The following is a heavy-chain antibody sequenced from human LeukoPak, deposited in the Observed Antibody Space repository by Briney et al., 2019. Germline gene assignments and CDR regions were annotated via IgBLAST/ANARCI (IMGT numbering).Heavy chain of an antibody. D-gene: IGHD3-3*01. J-gene: IGHJ6*03. CDR1: GYTFTSYG. CDR3: ARSAGYDFWSGTYYYYMDV. Sequence: GASVKVSCKASGYTFTSYGISWVRQAPGQGLEWMGWISAYNGNTNYAQKLQGRVTITRNTSISTAYMELSSLRSEDTAVYYCARSAGYDFWSGTYYYYMDVWGKGTTVTVSS. CDR2: ISAYNGNT. V-gene: IGHV1-18*01.